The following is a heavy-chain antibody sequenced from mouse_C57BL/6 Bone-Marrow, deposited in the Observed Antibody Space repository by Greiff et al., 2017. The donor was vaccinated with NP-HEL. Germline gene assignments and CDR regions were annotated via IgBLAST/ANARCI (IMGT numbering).Heavy chain of an antibody. Sequence: EVQRVESEGGLVQPGSSMKLSCTASGFTFSDYYMAWVRQVPEKGLEWVANINYDGSSTYYLDSLKSRFIISRDNAKNILYLQMSSLKSEDTATYYCARVEYYYGSSHWYFDVWGTGTTVTVSS. D-gene: IGHD1-1*01. CDR2: INYDGSST. CDR1: GFTFSDYY. J-gene: IGHJ1*03. V-gene: IGHV5-16*01. CDR3: ARVEYYYGSSHWYFDV.